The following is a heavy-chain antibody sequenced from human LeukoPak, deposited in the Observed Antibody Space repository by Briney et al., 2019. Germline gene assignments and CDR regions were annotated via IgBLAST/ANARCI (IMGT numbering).Heavy chain of an antibody. J-gene: IGHJ4*02. V-gene: IGHV3-72*01. D-gene: IGHD3-22*01. CDR2: NKKNATSYTR. Sequence: GGSLTLSCAASGWTFSEHYMDWVRQAPGKELEWVGRNKKNATSYTRVYAVSVKGIFNISRVESKNSLYLQMNSLKTEDAAVDYCGRVPFLRGYDSSCYYPDYWGQGTRVTVSS. CDR3: GRVPFLRGYDSSCYYPDY. CDR1: GWTFSEHY.